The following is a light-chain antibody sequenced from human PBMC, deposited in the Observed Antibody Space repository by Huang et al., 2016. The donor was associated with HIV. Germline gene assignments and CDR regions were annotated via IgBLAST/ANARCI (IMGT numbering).Light chain of an antibody. V-gene: IGKV2-28*01. CDR1: QSLLRSSGYNY. J-gene: IGKJ2*01. Sequence: IVMTQSPLSLPATPGAPAFLSCNSSQSLLRSSGYNYLDWYLQKPGQSPQLRIYLGSNRASGVPDRFRGIGAGTDFTLRISRVETEDVGVYYCMQGLQTPYTFGQGTNLEIK. CDR2: LGS. CDR3: MQGLQTPYT.